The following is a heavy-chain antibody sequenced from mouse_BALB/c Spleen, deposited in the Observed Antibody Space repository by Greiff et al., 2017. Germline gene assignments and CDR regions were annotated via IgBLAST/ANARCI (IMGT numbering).Heavy chain of an antibody. V-gene: IGHV3-6*02. CDR1: GYSITSGYY. CDR2: ISYDGSN. D-gene: IGHD2-10*02. CDR3: ASMYGNYAMDY. J-gene: IGHJ4*01. Sequence: EVKLMESGPGLVKPSQSLSLTCSVTGYSITSGYYWNWIRQFPGNKLEWMGYISYDGSNNYNPSLKNRISITRDTSKNQFFLKLNSVTTEDTATYYCASMYGNYAMDYWGQGTSVTVSS.